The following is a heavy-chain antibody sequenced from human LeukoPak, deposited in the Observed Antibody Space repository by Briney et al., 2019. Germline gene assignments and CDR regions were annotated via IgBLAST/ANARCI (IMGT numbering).Heavy chain of an antibody. J-gene: IGHJ3*02. CDR1: GYSFTSQW. CDR2: IYPGDSDT. CDR3: ARGVRAWHGWNVFDI. V-gene: IGHV5-51*01. Sequence: GESLKISCKGSGYSFTSQWIAWVRQMPGKGLECMGIIYPGDSDTRYSPSFQGQVTISADKSISTAYLQWSSLKASDTAVYYCARGVRAWHGWNVFDIWGQGTMVTVSS. D-gene: IGHD2-15*01.